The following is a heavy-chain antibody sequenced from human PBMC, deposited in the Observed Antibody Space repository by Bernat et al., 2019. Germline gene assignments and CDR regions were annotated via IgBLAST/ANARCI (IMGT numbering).Heavy chain of an antibody. J-gene: IGHJ6*02. Sequence: QVQLQESGPGLVKPSGTLSLTCAASGGSISSSNWWSWVRHPPGKGLEWIGEFYHSGSTNYNPSPKSRVTISVDKSKNQFTLQLRLGTAADTAVYYCARGVLTVTTLDYDYGMDVWGQGTTVTVSS. D-gene: IGHD4-17*01. V-gene: IGHV4-4*02. CDR2: FYHSGST. CDR1: GGSISSSNW. CDR3: ARGVLTVTTLDYDYGMDV.